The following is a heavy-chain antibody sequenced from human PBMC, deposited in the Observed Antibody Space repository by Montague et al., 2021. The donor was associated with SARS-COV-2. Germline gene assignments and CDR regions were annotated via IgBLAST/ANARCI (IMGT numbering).Heavy chain of an antibody. D-gene: IGHD3-22*01. V-gene: IGHV3-43*02. CDR2: ISGDGGST. J-gene: IGHJ4*02. CDR3: AKDIVRDYYDSSGYYGGSVDY. CDR1: GFTFDDYA. Sequence: SLRLSCAAPGFTFDDYAMHWVRQAPGKGLECVSLISGDGGSTYYADSLKGRFTISRDNSKNSLYLQMNSLRTEDTALYYCAKDIVRDYYDSSGYYGGSVDYWGQGTLVTVSS.